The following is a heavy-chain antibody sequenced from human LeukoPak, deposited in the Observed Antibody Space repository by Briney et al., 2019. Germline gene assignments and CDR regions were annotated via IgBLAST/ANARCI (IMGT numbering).Heavy chain of an antibody. Sequence: GGSLRLSCAASGFTFSSYSMNWVRQAPGKGLGWVSSISSSSSYIYYADSVKGRFTISRDNAKNSLYLQMNSLRAEDTAVYYCAKDAPGRAGNFDYWGQGTLVTVSS. V-gene: IGHV3-21*01. CDR2: ISSSSSYI. CDR1: GFTFSSYS. D-gene: IGHD3-10*01. J-gene: IGHJ4*02. CDR3: AKDAPGRAGNFDY.